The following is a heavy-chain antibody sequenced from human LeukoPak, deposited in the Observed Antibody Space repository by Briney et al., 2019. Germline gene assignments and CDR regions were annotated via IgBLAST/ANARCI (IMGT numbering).Heavy chain of an antibody. CDR3: VRDFSTVTTAYLHH. D-gene: IGHD4-17*01. Sequence: PGGSLRLSCAASGFTFSSYSMNWVRQAPGKGLEWVSSISSSRHIYYADSVKGRFTIFRDDAKNSLFLQMDSLGVEDTAMYYCVRDFSTVTTAYLHHWGQGTLLTVSS. CDR1: GFTFSSYS. CDR2: ISSSRHI. J-gene: IGHJ1*01. V-gene: IGHV3-21*04.